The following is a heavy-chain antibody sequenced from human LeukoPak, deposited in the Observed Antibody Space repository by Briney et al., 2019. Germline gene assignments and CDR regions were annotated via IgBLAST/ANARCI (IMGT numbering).Heavy chain of an antibody. Sequence: PGGSLRLSCAASGFTFSSYGVHWVRQAPGKGLEWVAFIRFDGSNKYYADSVKGRFTISRDNSKNTLYLQMNSLRAEDTAVYYCAKDRSSAFDIWGQGTMVTVSS. CDR2: IRFDGSNK. V-gene: IGHV3-30*02. CDR1: GFTFSSYG. J-gene: IGHJ3*02. D-gene: IGHD6-19*01. CDR3: AKDRSSAFDI.